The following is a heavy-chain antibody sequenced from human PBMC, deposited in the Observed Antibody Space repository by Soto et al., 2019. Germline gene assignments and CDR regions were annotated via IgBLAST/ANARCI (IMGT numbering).Heavy chain of an antibody. V-gene: IGHV3-53*01. D-gene: IGHD4-17*01. J-gene: IGHJ3*02. CDR1: GFTVSGKKY. Sequence: DVQLVESGGGLIQPGGSLRLSCAASGFTVSGKKYLAWVRQAPGKGLEWVSALYDVDGTFYADSVKGRFTTSGDSSRTILSLQMNSLRPDDTAVYYCATWHLREHAYDIWGQGTAVTVSS. CDR2: LYDVDGT. CDR3: ATWHLREHAYDI.